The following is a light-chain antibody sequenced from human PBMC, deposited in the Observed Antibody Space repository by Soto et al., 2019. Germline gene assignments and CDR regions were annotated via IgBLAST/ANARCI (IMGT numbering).Light chain of an antibody. Sequence: QPVLTQSPSAPASLGASVKLTCTLSSVHIGYTIAWHQQQPEKGPRYLMKLNSDGSHRKGDGIPDRFSGSTSGAERYLIISSLQSEDEADYYCQTWGTGYVVFGGGTKLTVL. J-gene: IGLJ2*01. CDR1: SVHIGYT. V-gene: IGLV4-69*01. CDR2: LNSDGSH. CDR3: QTWGTGYVV.